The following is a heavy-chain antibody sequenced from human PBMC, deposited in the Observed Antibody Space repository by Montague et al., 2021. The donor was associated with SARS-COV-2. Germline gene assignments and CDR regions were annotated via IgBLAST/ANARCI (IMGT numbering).Heavy chain of an antibody. J-gene: IGHJ4*02. Sequence: SETLSLTCLVSGGTISTDNLYWYWAWIRQPPGKGLEWIGSIFHNRDSYYNPSPNTRVTISIDTSRNHFSLSLTSVTAPDTAVYYCARHVSNLRAAVDYFDYWGQGTPVTVSS. V-gene: IGHV4-39*01. D-gene: IGHD5/OR15-5a*01. CDR1: GGTISTDNLYWY. CDR3: ARHVSNLRAAVDYFDY. CDR2: IFHNRDS.